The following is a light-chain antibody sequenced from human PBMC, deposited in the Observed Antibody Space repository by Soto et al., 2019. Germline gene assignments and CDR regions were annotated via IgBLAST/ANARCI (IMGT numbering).Light chain of an antibody. J-gene: IGLJ2*01. V-gene: IGLV2-14*03. CDR2: NVS. CDR3: SSYTSSRTVV. CDR1: SSDIGGYNY. Sequence: SALTQPASVSGSPGQSITVSCTGTSSDIGGYNYVSWYQQHPGKAPKLIINNVSNRPSGISDRFSGSKSGNTASLTISGLQAEDEADYYCSSYTSSRTVVFGGGTKLTVL.